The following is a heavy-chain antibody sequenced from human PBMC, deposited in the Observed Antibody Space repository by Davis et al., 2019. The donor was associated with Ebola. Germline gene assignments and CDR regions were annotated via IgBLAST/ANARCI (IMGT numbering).Heavy chain of an antibody. CDR1: GYTFTGYY. V-gene: IGHV1-2*06. CDR3: ARDIGYCSGGSCYSGWFDP. CDR2: INPNSGGT. Sequence: ASVKVSCKASGYTFTGYYMHWVRQAPGQGLEWMGRINPNSGGTNYAQKFQGRVTMTRDTSISTAYMELSRLRSDDTAVYYCARDIGYCSGGSCYSGWFDPWGQGTLVTVSS. J-gene: IGHJ5*02. D-gene: IGHD2-15*01.